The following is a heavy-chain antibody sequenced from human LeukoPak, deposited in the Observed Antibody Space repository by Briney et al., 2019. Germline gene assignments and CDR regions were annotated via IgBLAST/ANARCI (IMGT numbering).Heavy chain of an antibody. CDR2: ISANGGRT. CDR3: AKGPERRGFCSGSACYSDC. Sequence: GGSLRLSCAASGLTFSGYVMSWARQAPGKGLEWVAAISANGGRTYYTASVKGHFTISRDNSKNTLYLQMNSLRADDTAVYYCAKGPERRGFCSGSACYSDCWGQGTLVTVSS. J-gene: IGHJ4*02. V-gene: IGHV3-23*01. CDR1: GLTFSGYV. D-gene: IGHD2-8*02.